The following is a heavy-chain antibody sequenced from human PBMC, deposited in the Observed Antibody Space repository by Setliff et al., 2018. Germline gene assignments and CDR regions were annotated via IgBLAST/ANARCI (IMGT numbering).Heavy chain of an antibody. CDR2: MNPNSGNT. V-gene: IGHV1-8*02. J-gene: IGHJ6*03. CDR3: ARASPYYDFWSGYYRTMDV. CDR1: GGTFSSYA. D-gene: IGHD3-3*01. Sequence: ASVKVSCKASGGTFSSYAISWVRQATGQGLEWMGWMNPNSGNTGYAQKFQGRVIITRNTSISTAYMELSSLRSEDTAVYYCARASPYYDFWSGYYRTMDVWGKGTTVTVSS.